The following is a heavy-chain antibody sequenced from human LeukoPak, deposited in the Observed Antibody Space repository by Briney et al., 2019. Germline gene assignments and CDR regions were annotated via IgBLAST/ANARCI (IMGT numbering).Heavy chain of an antibody. V-gene: IGHV4-59*01. J-gene: IGHJ6*03. CDR1: GGSISSYY. CDR2: IYYSGST. CDR3: ARERSYYYDSSGYMDV. D-gene: IGHD3-22*01. Sequence: SETLSLTCTVSGGSISSYYWSWIRQPPGKGLEWIWYIYYSGSTNYNPSLKSRVNISVDTSKNQFSLKLSSVTAADTAVYYCARERSYYYDSSGYMDVWGKGTTVTVSS.